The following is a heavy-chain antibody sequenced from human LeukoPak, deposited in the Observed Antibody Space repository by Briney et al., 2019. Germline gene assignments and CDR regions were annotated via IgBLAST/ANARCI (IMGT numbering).Heavy chain of an antibody. J-gene: IGHJ4*02. CDR1: GFTFDDYA. CDR2: ISWDGGST. Sequence: GGSLRLSCAASGFTFDDYAMHWVRQAPGKGLEWVSLISWDGGSTYYADSVKGRFTISRDNSKNSLYLQMNSLRTEDTALYYCAKARYCSGGSCDTIDYWGQGTLVTVSS. D-gene: IGHD2-15*01. CDR3: AKARYCSGGSCDTIDY. V-gene: IGHV3-43*01.